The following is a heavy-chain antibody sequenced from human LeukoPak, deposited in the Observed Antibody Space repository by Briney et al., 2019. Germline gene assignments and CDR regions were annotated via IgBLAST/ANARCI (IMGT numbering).Heavy chain of an antibody. D-gene: IGHD6-19*01. CDR3: ARALYSSGLTDY. CDR2: ISSSSSYI. V-gene: IGHV3-21*01. CDR1: GFTFSSYS. Sequence: GGSLRLSCAASGFTFSSYSMNWVRQAPGKGLEWVSSISSSSSYIYYADSVKGRFTISRDNAKNSLYLQMSSLRAEDTAVYYCARALYSSGLTDYWGQGTLVTVSS. J-gene: IGHJ4*02.